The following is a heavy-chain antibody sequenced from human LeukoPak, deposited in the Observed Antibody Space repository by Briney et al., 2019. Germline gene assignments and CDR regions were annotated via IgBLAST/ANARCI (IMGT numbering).Heavy chain of an antibody. CDR1: GGSISS. CDR2: IYYSGST. Sequence: SETLSLTCTVSGGSISSFYWSWFYWSWIRQPPGKGLEWIGYIYYSGSTNYNPSLKSRVTISVDTSKNQFSLKLSSVTAADTAVYYCARSSSSWSPFDYWGQGTLVTVSS. J-gene: IGHJ4*02. D-gene: IGHD6-13*01. V-gene: IGHV4-61*08. CDR3: ARSSSSWSPFDY.